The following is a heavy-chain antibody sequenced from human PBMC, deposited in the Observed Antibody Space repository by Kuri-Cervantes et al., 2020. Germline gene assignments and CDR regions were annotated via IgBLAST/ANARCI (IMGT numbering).Heavy chain of an antibody. J-gene: IGHJ2*01. Sequence: GESLKISCAASGFTFNNFPMSWVRQAPGRGLEWVAGISASGRSTYYADSVKGRFVISRDNSKTTLFLQMTSLSAEDTAVYYCAKDRRQWPDWYFDLWGRGTLVTVSS. CDR2: ISASGRST. CDR3: AKDRRQWPDWYFDL. D-gene: IGHD6-19*01. CDR1: GFTFNNFP. V-gene: IGHV3-23*01.